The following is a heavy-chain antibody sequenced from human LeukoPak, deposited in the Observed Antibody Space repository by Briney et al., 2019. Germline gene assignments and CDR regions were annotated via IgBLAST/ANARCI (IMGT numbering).Heavy chain of an antibody. CDR1: GGSISSSSYY. CDR2: IYYSGST. D-gene: IGHD4-11*01. J-gene: IGHJ4*02. V-gene: IGHV4-39*01. Sequence: SETLSLTCTVSGGSISSSSYYWGWIRQPPGKGLEWIGSIYYSGSTYYNPSLKSRVTISVDTSKNQFSLKLSSVTAADTAVYYCARDSNLYQVDYWGQGTLVTVSS. CDR3: ARDSNLYQVDY.